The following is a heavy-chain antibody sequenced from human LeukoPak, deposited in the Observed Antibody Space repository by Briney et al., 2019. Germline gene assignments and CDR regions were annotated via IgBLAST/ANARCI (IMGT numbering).Heavy chain of an antibody. CDR3: AKDPWHYYDSSDAFDI. D-gene: IGHD3-22*01. Sequence: VSLRLSCAASGFTFSSYAMSWVRQAPGKGLEWVSAISGSGGSTYYADSVKGRFTISRDNSKNTLYLQMNSLRAEDTAVYYCAKDPWHYYDSSDAFDIWGQGTMVTVSS. CDR2: ISGSGGST. J-gene: IGHJ3*02. CDR1: GFTFSSYA. V-gene: IGHV3-23*01.